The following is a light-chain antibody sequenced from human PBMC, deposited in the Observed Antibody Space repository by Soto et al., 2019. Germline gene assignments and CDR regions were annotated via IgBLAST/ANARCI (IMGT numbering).Light chain of an antibody. CDR3: LLYYGGAQLI. V-gene: IGLV7-43*01. Sequence: VVTQEPSLTVSPGGTVTLTCASSTGAVTGGYYPNWFQRKPGQAPRPLIYSTSNKHSWTPARFSGSLLGGKAALTLSGVQPEDEAEYYCLLYYGGAQLIFGGGTKLTVL. J-gene: IGLJ2*01. CDR2: STS. CDR1: TGAVTGGYY.